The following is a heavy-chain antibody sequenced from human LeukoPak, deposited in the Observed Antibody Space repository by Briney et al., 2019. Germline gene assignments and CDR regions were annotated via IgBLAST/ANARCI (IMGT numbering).Heavy chain of an antibody. D-gene: IGHD5-12*01. V-gene: IGHV5-51*01. CDR3: ARHGSGYAKTDYYYYGMDV. CDR1: GYSFTSYW. J-gene: IGHJ6*02. CDR2: IYPGDSDT. Sequence: GESLKISCQGSGYSFTSYWIGWVRQMPGKGLEWMGIIYPGDSDTRYSPSFQGQVTISADRSISTAYLQWSSLKASDTAMYYCARHGSGYAKTDYYYYGMDVWGQGTTVTVSS.